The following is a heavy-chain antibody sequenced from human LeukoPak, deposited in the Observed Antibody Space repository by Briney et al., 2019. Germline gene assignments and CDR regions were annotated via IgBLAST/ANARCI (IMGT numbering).Heavy chain of an antibody. CDR2: IYYIGST. CDR1: GGSISSDY. V-gene: IGHV4-59*01. D-gene: IGHD1-26*01. Sequence: PSETLSLTCTVSGGSISSDYWSWIRQPPGKGLEWIGYIYYIGSTNYNPSLKSRITISVDTSKSHFSLKLRSVTAADTAVYYCARVVGATGSSDYWGQGTLVTVSS. CDR3: ARVVGATGSSDY. J-gene: IGHJ4*02.